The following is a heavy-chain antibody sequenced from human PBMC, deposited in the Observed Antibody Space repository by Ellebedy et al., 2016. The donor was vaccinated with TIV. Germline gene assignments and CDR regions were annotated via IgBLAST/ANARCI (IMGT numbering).Heavy chain of an antibody. CDR2: MNPNSGNT. V-gene: IGHV1-8*01. Sequence: AASVKVSCKASGYTFTSYDINWVRQATGQGLEWMGWMNPNSGNTGYAQKFQGRVTMTRNTSISTAYMELSSLRSEDTAVYYCASSNTYTYDFWSGYSSGYYYGMDVWGQGTTVTVSS. CDR3: ASSNTYTYDFWSGYSSGYYYGMDV. CDR1: GYTFTSYD. J-gene: IGHJ6*02. D-gene: IGHD3-3*01.